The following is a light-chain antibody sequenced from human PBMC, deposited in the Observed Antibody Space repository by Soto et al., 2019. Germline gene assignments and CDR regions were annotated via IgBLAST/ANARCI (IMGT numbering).Light chain of an antibody. CDR3: QSYDNSLSGPYV. CDR2: VNN. J-gene: IGLJ1*01. CDR1: SSNIGAGYD. V-gene: IGLV1-40*01. Sequence: QSVLTQPPSVSGAPGQRVTISCTGSSSNIGAGYDVHWYQQLPGTAPNLLIYVNNARPSGVPDRFSGSKSGTSASLAISGLQAEDEADYYCQSYDNSLSGPYVFGTGTKVTVL.